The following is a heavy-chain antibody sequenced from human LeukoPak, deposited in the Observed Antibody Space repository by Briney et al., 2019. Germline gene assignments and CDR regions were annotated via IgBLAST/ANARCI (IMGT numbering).Heavy chain of an antibody. J-gene: IGHJ6*02. CDR2: INSFGTTI. CDR1: GFTFSSFE. D-gene: IGHD2-15*01. V-gene: IGHV3-48*03. CDR3: VRDWGYCTGGSCYGYHYYGMDV. Sequence: GGSLRLSCAASGFTFSSFEMNWVRQAPGKGLEWLSNINSFGTTIYYADSVKGRFTIPRDNAKDSLHLQMNSLRAEDTAVYYCVRDWGYCTGGSCYGYHYYGMDVWGQGTTVTVSS.